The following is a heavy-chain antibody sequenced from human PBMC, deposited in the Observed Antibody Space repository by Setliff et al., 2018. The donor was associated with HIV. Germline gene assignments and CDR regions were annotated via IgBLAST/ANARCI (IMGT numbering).Heavy chain of an antibody. D-gene: IGHD3-22*01. J-gene: IGHJ6*03. CDR3: ARMGDLATIGYSHYYMAV. CDR2: INPMYGTS. Sequence: SVKVSCKASGGTVSRYGLSWVRQAPGQGLEWMGGINPMYGTSDYAQKFQGRLTLTADESANTVYMELNSLRSDDTAVYYCARMGDLATIGYSHYYMAVWGKGTPVTVSS. V-gene: IGHV1-69*13. CDR1: GGTVSRYG.